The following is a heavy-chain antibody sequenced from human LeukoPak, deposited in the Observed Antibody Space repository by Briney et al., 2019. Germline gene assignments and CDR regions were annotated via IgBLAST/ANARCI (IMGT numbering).Heavy chain of an antibody. CDR2: IYYSGST. CDR1: GGSISSSSYY. Sequence: SETLSLTCTVSGGSISSSSYYWGWIRQPPGKGLEWIGSIYYSGSTYYNPSLKSRVTISVDTSKNQFSLKLSSVTAADTAVYYCARDWSYYGSGSYSSEYFDYWGQGTLVTVSS. CDR3: ARDWSYYGSGSYSSEYFDY. V-gene: IGHV4-39*07. D-gene: IGHD3-10*01. J-gene: IGHJ4*02.